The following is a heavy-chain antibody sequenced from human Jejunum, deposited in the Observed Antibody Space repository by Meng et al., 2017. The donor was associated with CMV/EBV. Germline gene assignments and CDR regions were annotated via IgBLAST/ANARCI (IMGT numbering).Heavy chain of an antibody. V-gene: IGHV3-23*01. D-gene: IGHD3-22*01. CDR3: AKGIYYFDSSGYRLFDY. CDR2: ITESGTTI. CDR1: TFSNYA. Sequence: TFSNYAMSWVRQAPGKGPEWVSSITESGTTIYYADSVKGRFTISRDNSKKTVYLQMSSLGVEDTALYYCAKGIYYFDSSGYRLFDYWGQGTLVTVSS. J-gene: IGHJ4*02.